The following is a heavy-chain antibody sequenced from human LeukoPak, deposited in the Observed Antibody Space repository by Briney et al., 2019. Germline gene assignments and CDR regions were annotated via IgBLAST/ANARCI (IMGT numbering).Heavy chain of an antibody. D-gene: IGHD2-15*01. Sequence: GESLKISCKGSGYSFTSYWIGWVRQMPGKGLEWMGIIYPGDSDTRYSPSFQGQVTISADKSISTAYLQWSSLKASDTAMYYCARLGYCGGGTCSSHYYYYGMDVWGQGTTVTVSS. CDR3: ARLGYCGGGTCSSHYYYYGMDV. V-gene: IGHV5-51*01. CDR2: IYPGDSDT. CDR1: GYSFTSYW. J-gene: IGHJ6*02.